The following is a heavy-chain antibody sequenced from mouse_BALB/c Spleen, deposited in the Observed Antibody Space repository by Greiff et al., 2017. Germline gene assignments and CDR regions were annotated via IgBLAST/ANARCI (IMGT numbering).Heavy chain of an antibody. D-gene: IGHD2-10*01. CDR2: IWAGGST. J-gene: IGHJ3*01. Sequence: VQLQESGPGLVAPSQSLSITCTVSGFSLTSYGVHWVRQPPGKGLEWLGVIWAGGSTNYNSALMSRLSISKDNSKSQVFLKMNSLQTDDTAMYYCARQAYYGNPAWFAYWGQGTLVTVSA. CDR3: ARQAYYGNPAWFAY. V-gene: IGHV2-9*02. CDR1: GFSLTSYG.